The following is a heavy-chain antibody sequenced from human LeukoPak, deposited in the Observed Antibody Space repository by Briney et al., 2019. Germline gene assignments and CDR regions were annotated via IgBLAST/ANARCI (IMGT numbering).Heavy chain of an antibody. CDR3: ARRYGSGWPTFDY. D-gene: IGHD6-19*01. CDR2: IYHSGST. CDR1: GYSISSGYY. V-gene: IGHV4-38-2*01. Sequence: SETLSLTCAVSGYSISSGYYWGWIRQPPGKGLEWIGSIYHSGSTYYNPSLKSRVTISVDTSKNQFSLKLSSVTAADTAVYYCARRYGSGWPTFDYWAREPRSPSPQ. J-gene: IGHJ4*02.